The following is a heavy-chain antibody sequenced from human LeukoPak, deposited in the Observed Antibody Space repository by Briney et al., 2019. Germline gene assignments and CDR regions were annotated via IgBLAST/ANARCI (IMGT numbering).Heavy chain of an antibody. J-gene: IGHJ4*02. CDR3: ARDSKGDFVFDY. CDR1: GFTFSSYA. V-gene: IGHV3-53*01. CDR2: IYSGGST. D-gene: IGHD2-21*02. Sequence: GGSLRLSCAASGFTFSSYAMHWVRQAPGKGLKWVSVIYSGGSTYYADSVKGRFTISRDNSKNTLYLQMNSLRAEDTAVYYCARDSKGDFVFDYWGQGTLVTVSS.